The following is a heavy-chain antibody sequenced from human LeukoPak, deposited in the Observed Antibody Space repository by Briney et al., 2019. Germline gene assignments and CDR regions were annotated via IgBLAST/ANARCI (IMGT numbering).Heavy chain of an antibody. D-gene: IGHD1-14*01. V-gene: IGHV4-39*01. CDR2: IYYSGST. Sequence: SETLSLTCTVSGGSISSSSYYWGWIRQPPGKGLEWIGSIYYSGSTYYNPSLKSRVTISVDTSKNQFSLKLSSVTAADTAVYYCARRTGGLAFDIWGQGTMVTVSS. J-gene: IGHJ3*02. CDR3: ARRTGGLAFDI. CDR1: GGSISSSSYY.